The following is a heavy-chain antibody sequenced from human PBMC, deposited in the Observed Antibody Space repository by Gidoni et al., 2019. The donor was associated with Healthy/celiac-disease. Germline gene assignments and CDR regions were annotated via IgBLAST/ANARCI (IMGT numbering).Heavy chain of an antibody. CDR1: GFTVSSNY. J-gene: IGHJ6*03. CDR3: ARAGPKSYYYDSSGLYYYYYYMDV. D-gene: IGHD3-22*01. CDR2: IYSGGST. Sequence: EVQLVESGGGLIQPGGSLRLSCAASGFTVSSNYMIWVRQAPGKGLEWVSVIYSGGSTYYADSVKGRFTISRDNSKNTLYLQMNSLRAEDTAVYYCARAGPKSYYYDSSGLYYYYYYMDVWGKGTTVTVSS. V-gene: IGHV3-53*01.